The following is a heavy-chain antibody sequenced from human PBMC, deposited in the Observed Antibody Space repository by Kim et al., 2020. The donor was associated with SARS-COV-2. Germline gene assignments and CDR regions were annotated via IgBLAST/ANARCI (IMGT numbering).Heavy chain of an antibody. CDR2: IWYDGSNK. J-gene: IGHJ4*02. CDR3: ARDLADIVVVPAATQPGGLGVKYYFDY. D-gene: IGHD2-2*01. V-gene: IGHV3-33*01. Sequence: GGSLRLSCPASGFTFSSYGMHWVRQAPGKGLEWVAVIWYDGSNKYYADSVKGRFTISRDNSKNTLYLQMNSLRAEDTAVYYCARDLADIVVVPAATQPGGLGVKYYFDYWGQGTLVTVSS. CDR1: GFTFSSYG.